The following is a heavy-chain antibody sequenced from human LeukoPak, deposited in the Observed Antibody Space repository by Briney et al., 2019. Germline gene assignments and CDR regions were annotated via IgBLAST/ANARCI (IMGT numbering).Heavy chain of an antibody. CDR1: GGTFSSYA. CDR2: IIPIFGTA. V-gene: IGHV1-69*13. J-gene: IGHJ4*02. Sequence: SVKFSCNSSGGTFSSYAISWVRQAPGQGLEWMGGIIPIFGTANYAQKFQGRVTITADESTSTAYMELRSLRSDDTAVYYCEREGYRGYDFGGGNSGTGRIDYWGQGTLVTVSS. D-gene: IGHD5-12*01. CDR3: EREGYRGYDFGGGNSGTGRIDY.